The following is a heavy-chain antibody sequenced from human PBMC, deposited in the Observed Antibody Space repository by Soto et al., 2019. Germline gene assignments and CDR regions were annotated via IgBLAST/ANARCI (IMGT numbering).Heavy chain of an antibody. J-gene: IGHJ4*02. V-gene: IGHV4-59*11. Sequence: QVQLQESGPGLVKPSETLSLTCRVSGGSISNHYWSWIRQPPGKGLEWIGYIYYNGNTNYTPSLKSRVTMSVDTSRNQISLKLTTVTAADTAVYYCTRANWYSEYWGQGTLVTVSS. CDR1: GGSISNHY. D-gene: IGHD7-27*01. CDR3: TRANWYSEY. CDR2: IYYNGNT.